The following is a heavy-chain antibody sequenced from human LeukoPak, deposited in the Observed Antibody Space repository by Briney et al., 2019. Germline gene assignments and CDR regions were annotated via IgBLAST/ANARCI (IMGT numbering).Heavy chain of an antibody. D-gene: IGHD2-2*01. CDR2: ISGSGGST. Sequence: PGGSLRLSCAASGFTFSSYAMSWVRQAPGKGLEWVSAISGSGGSTYYADSVKGRFTISRDNSKNTLYLQMNNLRAEDTAVYYCAKQGVEPGAVKYFDHWGQGTLVTVSS. V-gene: IGHV3-23*01. CDR1: GFTFSSYA. CDR3: AKQGVEPGAVKYFDH. J-gene: IGHJ4*02.